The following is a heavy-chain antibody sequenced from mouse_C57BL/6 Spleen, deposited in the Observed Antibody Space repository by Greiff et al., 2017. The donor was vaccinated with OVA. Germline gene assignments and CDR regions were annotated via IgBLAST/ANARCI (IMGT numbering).Heavy chain of an antibody. D-gene: IGHD2-3*01. J-gene: IGHJ2*01. CDR1: GFTFSSYG. CDR3: ARQRDGYYVFDY. CDR2: ISSGGSYT. Sequence: EVQVVESGGDLVKPGGSLKLSCAASGFTFSSYGMSWVRQTPDKRLEWVATISSGGSYTYYPDSVKGRFTISRDNAKNPLYLQMSSLKSEDTAMYYCARQRDGYYVFDYWGQGTTLTVSS. V-gene: IGHV5-6*01.